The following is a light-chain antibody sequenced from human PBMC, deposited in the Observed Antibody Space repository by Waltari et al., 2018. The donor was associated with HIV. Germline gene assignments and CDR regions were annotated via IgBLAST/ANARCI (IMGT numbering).Light chain of an antibody. CDR1: SSDIGTYFS. V-gene: IGLV2-14*03. CDR3: TSYSSSSPFVL. CDR2: DVN. Sequence: QSALTQPASVSGSPGQSVTISCTGTSSDIGTYFSVSWFQQHPGKAPKLMIYDVNNRPSGFSNRFAGSKSGNTASLTISGLQVDDEADYYCTSYSSSSPFVLFGGGTRLTVL. J-gene: IGLJ2*01.